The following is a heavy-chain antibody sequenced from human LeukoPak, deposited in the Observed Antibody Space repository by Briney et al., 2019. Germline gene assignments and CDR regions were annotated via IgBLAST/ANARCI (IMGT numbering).Heavy chain of an antibody. CDR3: AKAWSINYDSSGYLV. V-gene: IGHV3-74*01. Sequence: GGSLRLSCAASGFTFSSYWMHWVRQAPGKGLVWVSRINTDGSSTSYADSVKGRFTISRDNAKNTLYLQMNSLRAEDTAVYYCAKAWSINYDSSGYLVWGQGTLVTVSS. J-gene: IGHJ4*02. D-gene: IGHD3-22*01. CDR2: INTDGSST. CDR1: GFTFSSYW.